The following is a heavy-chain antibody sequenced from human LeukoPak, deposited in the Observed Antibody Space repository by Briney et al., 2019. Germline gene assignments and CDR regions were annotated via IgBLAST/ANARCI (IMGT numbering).Heavy chain of an antibody. V-gene: IGHV1-69*13. CDR1: GYTFTGYY. Sequence: ASVKVSCKASGYTFTGYYMHWVRQAPGQGLEWMGGIIPIFGTANYAQKFQGRVTITADESTSTAYMEPSSLRSEDTAVYYCARTPSSADYWGQGTLVTVSS. CDR3: ARTPSSADY. D-gene: IGHD2-15*01. CDR2: IIPIFGTA. J-gene: IGHJ4*02.